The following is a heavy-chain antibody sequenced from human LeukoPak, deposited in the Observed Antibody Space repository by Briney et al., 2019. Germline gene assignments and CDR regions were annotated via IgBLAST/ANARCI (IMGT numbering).Heavy chain of an antibody. CDR2: ISYDGSNK. Sequence: GRSLRLSCAASGFTFSSYGMPWVRQAPGKGLEWVAVISYDGSNKYYADSVKGRFTISRDNSKNTLYLQMNSLRAEDTAVYYCAKSRRGSGSYYFYFDYWGQGTLVTVSS. J-gene: IGHJ4*02. CDR3: AKSRRGSGSYYFYFDY. D-gene: IGHD3-10*01. CDR1: GFTFSSYG. V-gene: IGHV3-30*18.